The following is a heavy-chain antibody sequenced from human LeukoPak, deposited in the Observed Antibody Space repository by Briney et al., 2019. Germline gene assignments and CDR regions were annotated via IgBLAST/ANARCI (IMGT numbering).Heavy chain of an antibody. CDR2: IYYSGST. Sequence: SETLSLTCTVSGGSISSYYWSWIRQPPGKGLEWIGYIYYSGSTNYNPSLKSRVTISVDTSKSQFSLKLSSVTAADTAVYYCARGGAASVLRYFDWSGTSPAFFDYWGQGTLVTVSS. J-gene: IGHJ4*02. V-gene: IGHV4-59*01. CDR1: GGSISSYY. D-gene: IGHD3-9*01. CDR3: ARGGAASVLRYFDWSGTSPAFFDY.